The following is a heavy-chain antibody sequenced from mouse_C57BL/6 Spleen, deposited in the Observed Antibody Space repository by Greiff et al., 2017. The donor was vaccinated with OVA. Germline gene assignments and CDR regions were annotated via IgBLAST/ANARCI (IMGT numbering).Heavy chain of an antibody. V-gene: IGHV1-55*01. CDR3: ARWGGDLGY. CDR2: IYPGSGST. Sequence: QVQLQQPGAELVRPGTSVKLSCKASGYTFTSYWMHWVKQRPGQGLEWIGDIYPGSGSTNYNEKFKSKATLTVDTSSSTAYMQLSSLTSEDSAVYYCARWGGDLGYWGQGTTLTVSS. J-gene: IGHJ2*01. CDR1: GYTFTSYW.